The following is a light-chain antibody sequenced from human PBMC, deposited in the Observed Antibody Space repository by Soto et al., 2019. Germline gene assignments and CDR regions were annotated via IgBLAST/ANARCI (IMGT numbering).Light chain of an antibody. J-gene: IGKJ1*01. CDR2: GAS. V-gene: IGKV3-20*01. CDR3: RQYGSAPWT. CDR1: QSVSSNY. Sequence: EIVLTQSPGTLSLSPGERATLSCRASQSVSSNYLAWYQQKPGQAPRPLIYGASSRATGIPDRFSGSGAGTDFTLTISRLESEEVAVYYCRQYGSAPWTFGQGTKLEIK.